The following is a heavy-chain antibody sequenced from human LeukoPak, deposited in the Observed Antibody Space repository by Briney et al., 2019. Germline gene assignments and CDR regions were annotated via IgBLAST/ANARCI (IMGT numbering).Heavy chain of an antibody. Sequence: PGGSLRLSCAASGFTFSSYSMNWVRQAPGKGLEWVSYISSSSTIYYADSVKGRFTISRDDAKNSLYLQMNSLRAEDTAVYYCAREYYYDSSGYYPFIYYYYYYMDVWGKGTTVTVSS. CDR2: ISSSSTI. CDR3: AREYYYDSSGYYPFIYYYYYYMDV. J-gene: IGHJ6*03. V-gene: IGHV3-48*01. D-gene: IGHD3-22*01. CDR1: GFTFSSYS.